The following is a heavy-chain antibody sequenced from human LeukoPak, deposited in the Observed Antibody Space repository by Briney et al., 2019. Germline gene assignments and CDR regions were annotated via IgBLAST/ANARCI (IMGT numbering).Heavy chain of an antibody. CDR3: ARAENRYSYYYYMDV. Sequence: PSETLSLTCTVPAGSISSYYWSWLRQPPGKGLEWLGYIYYSGSTNYNPSLKRRVTISVDTSKNQFSLKLSCVTAADTAVYYCARAENRYSYYYYMDVWGKGTTVSVSS. CDR2: IYYSGST. CDR1: AGSISSYY. J-gene: IGHJ6*03. D-gene: IGHD1-14*01. V-gene: IGHV4-59*01.